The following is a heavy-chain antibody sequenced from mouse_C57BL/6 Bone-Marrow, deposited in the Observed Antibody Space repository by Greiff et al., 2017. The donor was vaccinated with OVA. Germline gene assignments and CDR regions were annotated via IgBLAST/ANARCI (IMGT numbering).Heavy chain of an antibody. CDR2: IDPSDSYT. CDR3: AVGGYDGYYYAMDY. V-gene: IGHV1-50*01. J-gene: IGHJ4*01. D-gene: IGHD2-2*01. Sequence: QVQLQQPGAELVKPGASVKLSCKASGYTFTSYWMQWVKQRPGQGLEWIGEIDPSDSYTNYNQKFKGKATLTVDTSSSTAYMQLSSLTSEDSAVYYCAVGGYDGYYYAMDYGGQGTSVTVSS. CDR1: GYTFTSYW.